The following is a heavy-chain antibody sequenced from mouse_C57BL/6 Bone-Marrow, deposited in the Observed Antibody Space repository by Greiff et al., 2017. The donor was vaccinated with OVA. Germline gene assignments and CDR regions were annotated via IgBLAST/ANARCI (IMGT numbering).Heavy chain of an antibody. J-gene: IGHJ2*01. CDR1: GFTFSSYA. CDR3: AGDRALLRGYFDY. CDR2: ISDGGSYT. Sequence: EVHLVESGGGLVKPGGSLKLSCAASGFTFSSYAMSWVRQTPEKRLEWVATISDGGSYTYYPDNVKGRFTISRDNAKNNLYLQMSHLKSEDAAMYYCAGDRALLRGYFDYWGQGTTLTVSS. V-gene: IGHV5-4*01. D-gene: IGHD1-2*01.